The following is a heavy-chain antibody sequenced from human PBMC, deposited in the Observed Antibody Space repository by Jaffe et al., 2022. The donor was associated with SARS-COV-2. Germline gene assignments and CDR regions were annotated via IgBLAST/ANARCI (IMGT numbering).Heavy chain of an antibody. CDR3: ARVGIPTYFDY. V-gene: IGHV4-38-2*02. CDR2: IYHSGNT. Sequence: QVQLQESGPGLVKPSETLSLTYTVSDYSMFSNYYWGWIRQPPGEGLEWIGNIYHSGNTFYNPSLKSRVTMTADTSKNQFSLKLSSVTAADTAVYYCARVGIPTYFDYWGQGALVTVSS. CDR1: DYSMFSNYY. J-gene: IGHJ4*02. D-gene: IGHD5-18*01.